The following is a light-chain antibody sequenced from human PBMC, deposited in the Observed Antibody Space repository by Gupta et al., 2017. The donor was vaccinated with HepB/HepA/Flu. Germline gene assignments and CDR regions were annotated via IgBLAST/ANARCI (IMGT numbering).Light chain of an antibody. Sequence: ERVMTQSPATLSVSPGERVTLSCRASQSVASNLAWYQQKAGQVPRLLIYEASTRATGIPTRFSGSGSGTEFTLTISSLQSEEFAVYYCQQDNHWPLTFGGGTKVEIK. V-gene: IGKV3-15*01. J-gene: IGKJ4*01. CDR3: QQDNHWPLT. CDR1: QSVASN. CDR2: EAS.